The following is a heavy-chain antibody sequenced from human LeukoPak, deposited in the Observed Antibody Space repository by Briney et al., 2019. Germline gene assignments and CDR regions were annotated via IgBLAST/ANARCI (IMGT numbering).Heavy chain of an antibody. CDR3: ARHGYDILTGYYLYFDY. CDR1: GGSISSYY. D-gene: IGHD3-9*01. V-gene: IGHV4-59*08. Sequence: PSETLSFTCTVSGGSISSYYWSWIRQPPGKGLVWIGYIYYSGSTNYNPSLKSRVTISVDTSKNQFSLKLSSVTAVDTAVYYCARHGYDILTGYYLYFDYWGQGTLVTVSS. J-gene: IGHJ4*02. CDR2: IYYSGST.